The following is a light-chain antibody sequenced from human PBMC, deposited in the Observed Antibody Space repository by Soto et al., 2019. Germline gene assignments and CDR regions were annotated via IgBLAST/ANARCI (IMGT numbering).Light chain of an antibody. CDR2: EVT. CDR3: SSYTTAYTQV. CDR1: SNDVGYYNY. Sequence: QPASVSGSPGQSITISCTGTSNDVGYYNYVSWYQQHPGQAPKLMISEVTTRPSGVSDRFSGSKSGNTASLTISRLQAEDEAHYYCSSYTTAYTQVFGGGTKLTVL. V-gene: IGLV2-14*01. J-gene: IGLJ3*02.